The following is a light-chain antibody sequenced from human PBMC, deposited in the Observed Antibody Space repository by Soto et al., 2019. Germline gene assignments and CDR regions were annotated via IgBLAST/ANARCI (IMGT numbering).Light chain of an antibody. V-gene: IGKV3-15*01. Sequence: EIVVTQSPATLSVSPGERVTLSCRASQSIGRNLAWCQQTPGQAPRLLIYGASTRATGIPARFSGSGSGTDFTLTISSLQPEDFATYYCQQSYSTPRTFGQGTKVDIK. CDR1: QSIGRN. CDR2: GAS. J-gene: IGKJ1*01. CDR3: QQSYSTPRT.